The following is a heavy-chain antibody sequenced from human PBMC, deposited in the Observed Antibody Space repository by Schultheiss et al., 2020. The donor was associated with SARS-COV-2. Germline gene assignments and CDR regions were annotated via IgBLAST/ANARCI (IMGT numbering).Heavy chain of an antibody. CDR2: IRSKANSYAT. Sequence: GGSLRLSCAASGFTFSSYEMNWVRQAPGKGLEWVGRIRSKANSYATAYAASVKGRFTISRDDSKNTAYLQMNSLKTEDTAVYYCTRPRYCSGGSCSNWFDPWGQGTLVTVSS. D-gene: IGHD2-15*01. CDR1: GFTFSSYE. V-gene: IGHV3-73*01. CDR3: TRPRYCSGGSCSNWFDP. J-gene: IGHJ5*02.